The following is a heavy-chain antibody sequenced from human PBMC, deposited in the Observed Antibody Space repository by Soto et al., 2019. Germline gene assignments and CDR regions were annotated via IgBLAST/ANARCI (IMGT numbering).Heavy chain of an antibody. V-gene: IGHV5-51*01. CDR3: ARLRGALLERWYYAV. CDR2: IYPGNSDT. J-gene: IGHJ2*01. CDR1: GDRFPSYW. Sequence: PGESLKISCKGSGDRFPSYWIGWVRHMPGKGLEWMGIIYPGNSDTRYSPSFQGQVNISADKSITTAYLQWSSLKASDTAMYYCARLRGALLERWYYAVWGRGTLVTVSS. D-gene: IGHD1-26*01.